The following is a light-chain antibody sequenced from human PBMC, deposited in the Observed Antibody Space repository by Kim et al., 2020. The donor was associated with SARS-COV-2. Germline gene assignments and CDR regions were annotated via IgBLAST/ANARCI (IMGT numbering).Light chain of an antibody. J-gene: IGKJ4*01. Sequence: EIVMTQSQATLSVSPGERATLSCRASQSVSSNLAWYQQQPGQAPRLLIYGASTRATGIPARFSGSGSGTEFTLTISSLQSEDFAIYYWQQYGDWLTFGEGTRVDIK. CDR2: GAS. V-gene: IGKV3-15*01. CDR1: QSVSSN. CDR3: QQYGDWLT.